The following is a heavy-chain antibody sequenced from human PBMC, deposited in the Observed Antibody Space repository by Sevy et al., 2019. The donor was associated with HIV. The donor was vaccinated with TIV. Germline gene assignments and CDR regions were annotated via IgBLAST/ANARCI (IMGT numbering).Heavy chain of an antibody. Sequence: SETLSLTCAVSGYSISSGYYWGWIRQPPGKGLEWIGSIYHSGSTYYNPSLKSRVTISADTSKNQFSLNLSSVTAADTAVYYWAKEASVGTRNWFDPWGQGTLVTVSS. D-gene: IGHD6-13*01. CDR1: GYSISSGYY. J-gene: IGHJ5*02. V-gene: IGHV4-38-2*02. CDR2: IYHSGST. CDR3: AKEASVGTRNWFDP.